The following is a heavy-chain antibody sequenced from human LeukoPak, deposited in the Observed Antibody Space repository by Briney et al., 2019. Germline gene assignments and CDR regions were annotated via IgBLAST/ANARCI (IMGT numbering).Heavy chain of an antibody. J-gene: IGHJ5*02. V-gene: IGHV4-39*07. CDR2: IYYSGST. Sequence: SETLSLTCTVSGGSISSSSYYWGWIRQPPGKGLEWIGSIYYSGSTYYNPSLKSRVTISVDTSKNQFSLKLSSVTAADTAVYYCARVRYFDWSPNWFDPWGQGTLVTVSS. CDR1: GGSISSSSYY. D-gene: IGHD3-9*01. CDR3: ARVRYFDWSPNWFDP.